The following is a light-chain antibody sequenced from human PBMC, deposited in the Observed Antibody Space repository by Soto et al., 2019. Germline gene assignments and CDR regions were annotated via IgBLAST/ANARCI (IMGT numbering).Light chain of an antibody. J-gene: IGKJ4*01. V-gene: IGKV4-1*01. CDR2: WAS. CDR1: QSVFSRSNNQNY. Sequence: DIVMTQSPDSLAVSLGERATINCKSSQSVFSRSNNQNYLAWFQQKPGQTPKMLIFWASTRQSGVPDRFRGSGSGTDFTLTINNLQAEDVAVYYCLQYCAGLALSFGGGTKVEIK. CDR3: LQYCAGLALS.